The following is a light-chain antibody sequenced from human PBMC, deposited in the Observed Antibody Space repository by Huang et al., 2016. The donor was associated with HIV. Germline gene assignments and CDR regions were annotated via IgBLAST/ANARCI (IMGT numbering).Light chain of an antibody. CDR2: DSS. CDR3: QQSYRMPIT. CDR1: QPINTY. Sequence: DIQVTQSPSSLSASVGDRVTITCRASQPINTYLNWYQQKPGKAPKLLIYDSSTLQSGVPSRFSGSGSGTDFTLTISSLQPEDFATYYCQQSYRMPITFGRGTRLEI. J-gene: IGKJ5*01. V-gene: IGKV1-39*01.